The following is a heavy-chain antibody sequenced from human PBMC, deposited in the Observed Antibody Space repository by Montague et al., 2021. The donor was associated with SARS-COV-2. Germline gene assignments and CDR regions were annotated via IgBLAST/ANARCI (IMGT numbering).Heavy chain of an antibody. D-gene: IGHD3-10*01. Sequence: TLSLTCTVSGATITSGRYYWTWIRQHPGKGLEHIGNIYYNGSTYYNPSLKSRLTMSVDMSKNQFSLKLRSVTAADTAMYFCARWAALIYYYGLDVWGRGTTVTVSS. CDR1: GATITSGRYY. CDR3: ARWAALIYYYGLDV. CDR2: IYYNGST. V-gene: IGHV4-31*03. J-gene: IGHJ6*02.